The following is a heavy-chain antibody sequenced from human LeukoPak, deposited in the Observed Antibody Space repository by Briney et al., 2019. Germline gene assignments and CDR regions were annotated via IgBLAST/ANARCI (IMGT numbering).Heavy chain of an antibody. V-gene: IGHV1-24*01. CDR1: GYTLTELS. CDR3: ATGQGGSYHLGFDY. CDR2: FDPEAGET. J-gene: IGHJ4*02. Sequence: ASVKVSCKVSGYTLTELSMHWVRQAPGKGLEWMGGFDPEAGETIYAQKFQGRVTMTEDTSTDTAYMELSSLRSEDPAVYYCATGQGGSYHLGFDYWGQGTLVTVSS. D-gene: IGHD1-26*01.